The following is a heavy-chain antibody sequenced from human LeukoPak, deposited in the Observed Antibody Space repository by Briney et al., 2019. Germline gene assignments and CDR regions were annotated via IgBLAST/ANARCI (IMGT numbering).Heavy chain of an antibody. V-gene: IGHV4-59*01. J-gene: IGHJ3*02. Sequence: GSLRLSCAASGFTFSSYEMNWIRQPPGKGLEWIGYIYYSGSTNYNPSLKSRVTISVDTSKNQFSLKLSSVTAADTAVYYCARGYDSSGYYAFDIWGQGTMVTVSS. CDR2: IYYSGST. CDR1: GFTFSSYE. CDR3: ARGYDSSGYYAFDI. D-gene: IGHD3-22*01.